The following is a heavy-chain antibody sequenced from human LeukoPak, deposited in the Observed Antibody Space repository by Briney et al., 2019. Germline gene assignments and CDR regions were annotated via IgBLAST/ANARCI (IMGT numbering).Heavy chain of an antibody. V-gene: IGHV4-61*01. Sequence: SETLSLTCTVSGGSVSSGSYYWSWIRQPPGKGLELIGYIYSSGGTNYNPSVKSRVTISIDTSKNQFSLKLSSVTDADTAVYYCATAPIAVAGGFDMWGQGTMVTVSS. CDR2: IYSSGGT. CDR3: ATAPIAVAGGFDM. J-gene: IGHJ3*02. CDR1: GGSVSSGSYY. D-gene: IGHD6-19*01.